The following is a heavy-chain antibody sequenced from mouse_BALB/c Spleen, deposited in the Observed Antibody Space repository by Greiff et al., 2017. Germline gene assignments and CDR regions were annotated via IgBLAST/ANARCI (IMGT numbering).Heavy chain of an antibody. D-gene: IGHD1-1*01. J-gene: IGHJ3*01. CDR2: ISSGGSYT. V-gene: IGHV5-6-4*01. CDR1: GFTFSSYT. Sequence: EVQLVESGGGLVKPGGSLKLSCAASGFTFSSYTMSWVRQTPEKRLEWVATISSGGSYTYYPDSVKGRFTISRDNAKNTLYLQMSSLKSEDTAMYYCTRDSPAYYYGSSYAWFAYWGQGTLVTVSA. CDR3: TRDSPAYYYGSSYAWFAY.